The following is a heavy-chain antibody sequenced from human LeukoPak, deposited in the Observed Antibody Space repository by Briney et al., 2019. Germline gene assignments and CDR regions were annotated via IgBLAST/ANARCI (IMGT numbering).Heavy chain of an antibody. CDR2: IYYSGST. CDR1: GGSISSYY. J-gene: IGHJ6*02. V-gene: IGHV4-59*08. Sequence: SETLSLTCTVSGGSISSYYWSWIRQPPGKGLEWIGYIYYSGSTNYNPSLKSRVTISVDTSKNQFSLKLSSVTAADTAVYYCARLDYSVDVWGQGTTVTASS. CDR3: ARLDYSVDV.